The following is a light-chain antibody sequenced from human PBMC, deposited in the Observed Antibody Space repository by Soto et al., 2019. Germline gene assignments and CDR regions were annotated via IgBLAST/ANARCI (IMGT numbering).Light chain of an antibody. J-gene: IGKJ2*01. CDR2: GAS. Sequence: EIVMTQSPATLSVSPGEGATLSCRASQSVSSNLAWYQQKPGQAPRLLIYGASTRASGIPATFSGSGSGTEFTLTISGLQSEDFAVYYCQQYNDWPYSFGQGTKLDIK. CDR1: QSVSSN. CDR3: QQYNDWPYS. V-gene: IGKV3D-15*01.